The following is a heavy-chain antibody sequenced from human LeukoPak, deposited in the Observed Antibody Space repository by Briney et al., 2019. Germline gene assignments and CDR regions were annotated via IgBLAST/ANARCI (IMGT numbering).Heavy chain of an antibody. V-gene: IGHV1-24*01. D-gene: IGHD3-10*01. Sequence: GASVKVSCKVSGYTLTELSMHWVRQAPGKGLEWMGGFDPEDGETIYAQKFQGRVTMTEDTSTDTAYMELSSLRSEDTAVYYCATDLEGLGSSGRYYYYGMDVWGKGTTVTVSS. CDR3: ATDLEGLGSSGRYYYYGMDV. J-gene: IGHJ6*04. CDR1: GYTLTELS. CDR2: FDPEDGET.